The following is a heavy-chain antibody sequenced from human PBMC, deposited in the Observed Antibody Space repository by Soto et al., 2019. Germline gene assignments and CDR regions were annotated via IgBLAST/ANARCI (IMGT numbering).Heavy chain of an antibody. Sequence: QVQLVQSGAEVKKPGASVKVSCKASGYTFTSYDINWVRQATGQGLEWMGWMNPNSGNTGYAQKFKGRVTMTRNTSISTAYMELSSLRSEDKAVYYCAREHSSSWRFDYWGQGTLVTVSS. CDR3: AREHSSSWRFDY. CDR1: GYTFTSYD. V-gene: IGHV1-8*01. J-gene: IGHJ4*02. CDR2: MNPNSGNT. D-gene: IGHD6-13*01.